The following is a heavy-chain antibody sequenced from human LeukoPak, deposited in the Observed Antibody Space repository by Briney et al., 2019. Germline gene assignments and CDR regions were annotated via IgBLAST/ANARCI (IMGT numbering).Heavy chain of an antibody. Sequence: GGSLRLSCAASGFTFSSDGMHWVRQAPGKGLEWVAVISNDGNNKYYADSVKGRFTISRDNSKNTLYLQMNSLRAEDTAVYFCAKDRYILTGYYPTSYFDYWGQGTLVTVSS. V-gene: IGHV3-30*18. CDR2: ISNDGNNK. D-gene: IGHD3-9*01. CDR3: AKDRYILTGYYPTSYFDY. J-gene: IGHJ4*02. CDR1: GFTFSSDG.